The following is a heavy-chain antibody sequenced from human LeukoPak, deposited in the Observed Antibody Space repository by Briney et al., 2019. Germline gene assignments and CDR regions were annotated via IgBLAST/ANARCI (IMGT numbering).Heavy chain of an antibody. CDR3: ARALRFLEWLFPDYYYYYMDV. J-gene: IGHJ6*03. Sequence: ASVKVSCKASGGTFSSYAISWVRQAPGQGLEWMGGIIPIFGTANYAQKFQGRVTITADESTSTAYMELSSLRSEDTAVYYCARALRFLEWLFPDYYYYYMDVWGKGTTVTVSS. D-gene: IGHD3-3*01. CDR1: GGTFSSYA. V-gene: IGHV1-69*13. CDR2: IIPIFGTA.